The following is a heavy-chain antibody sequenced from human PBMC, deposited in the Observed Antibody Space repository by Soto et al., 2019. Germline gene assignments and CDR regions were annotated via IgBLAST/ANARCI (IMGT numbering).Heavy chain of an antibody. Sequence: PSETLSLTCAVYGGSFSGYYWRLIRQPPGKGLEWIGEINHRGSTNYNPSLKRRVTISVGTSKNQFSLTLSSVTAADTAVYYCASLGYSYGRNWFDPWGQGTLVTVSS. CDR3: ASLGYSYGRNWFDP. J-gene: IGHJ5*02. D-gene: IGHD5-18*01. CDR1: GGSFSGYY. V-gene: IGHV4-34*01. CDR2: INHRGST.